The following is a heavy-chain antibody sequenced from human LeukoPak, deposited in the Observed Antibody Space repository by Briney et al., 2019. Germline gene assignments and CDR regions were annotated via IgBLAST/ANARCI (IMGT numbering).Heavy chain of an antibody. J-gene: IGHJ4*02. D-gene: IGHD3-16*02. CDR2: INPNSGGT. Sequence: ASVKVSCKASGYTFTGYYIHWVRQAPGQGLEWMGWINPNSGGTNYAQKFQGRVTMTRDTSISTAYMELSRLRSDDTAVYYCARIGLRGVIISRPLDYWGQGTLVTVSS. CDR1: GYTFTGYY. CDR3: ARIGLRGVIISRPLDY. V-gene: IGHV1-2*02.